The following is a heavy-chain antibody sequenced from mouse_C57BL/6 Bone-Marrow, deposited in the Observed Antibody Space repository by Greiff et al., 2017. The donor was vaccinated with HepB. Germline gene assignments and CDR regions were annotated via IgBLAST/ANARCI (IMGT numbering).Heavy chain of an antibody. CDR2: ISYDGSN. CDR1: GYSITSGYY. CDR3: ATFYYDYWFAY. V-gene: IGHV3-6*01. J-gene: IGHJ3*01. Sequence: EVKLQESGPGLVKPSQSLSLTCSVTGYSITSGYYWNWIRQFPGNKLEWMGYISYDGSNNYNPSLKNRISITRDTSKNQFFLKLNSVTTEDTATYYCATFYYDYWFAYGGQGTRVTVSA. D-gene: IGHD2-4*01.